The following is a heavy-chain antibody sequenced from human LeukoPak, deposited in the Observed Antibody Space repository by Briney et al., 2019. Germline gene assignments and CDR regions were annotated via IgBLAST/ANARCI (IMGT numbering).Heavy chain of an antibody. Sequence: GGSLRLSCAASGFTFSSYSMNWVRQAPGKGLEWVSSISSSSSYIYYADSVKGRFTISRDNAKNSLYLQMNSLRAEDTAVYYCARVRCSSTRPLFYYYGMDVWGKGTTVTVSS. CDR3: ARVRCSSTRPLFYYYGMDV. J-gene: IGHJ6*04. V-gene: IGHV3-21*01. D-gene: IGHD2-2*01. CDR1: GFTFSSYS. CDR2: ISSSSSYI.